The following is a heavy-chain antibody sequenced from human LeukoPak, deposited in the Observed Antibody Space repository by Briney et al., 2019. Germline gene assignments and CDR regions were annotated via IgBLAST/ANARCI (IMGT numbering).Heavy chain of an antibody. Sequence: GRSLRLSCAASGFTFSSYAMHWVRQAPGKGLEWVAVISYDGSNKYYADSVKGRFTISRDNSKNTLYLQMNSLRAEDTAVYYCAKGGDSYGPHYYYYCYMDVWGKGTTVTVSS. CDR1: GFTFSSYA. J-gene: IGHJ6*03. D-gene: IGHD5-18*01. V-gene: IGHV3-30-3*01. CDR3: AKGGDSYGPHYYYYCYMDV. CDR2: ISYDGSNK.